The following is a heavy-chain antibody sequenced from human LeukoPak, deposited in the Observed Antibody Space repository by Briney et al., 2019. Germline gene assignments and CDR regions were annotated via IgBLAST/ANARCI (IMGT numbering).Heavy chain of an antibody. CDR2: ISAYNGNT. CDR3: ARSIVVVPAAMYYYYYGMDV. CDR1: GYTFTSYG. Sequence: ASVKVSCKASGYTFTSYGISWVRQAPGQGLEWMGWISAYNGNTNYAQKLQGRVTMTTDTSTSTAYMELRSLRSDDTAVYHCARSIVVVPAAMYYYYYGMDVWGQGTTVTVSS. V-gene: IGHV1-18*04. J-gene: IGHJ6*02. D-gene: IGHD2-2*01.